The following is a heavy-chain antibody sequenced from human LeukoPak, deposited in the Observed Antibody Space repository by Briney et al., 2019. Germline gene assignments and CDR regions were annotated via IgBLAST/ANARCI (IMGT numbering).Heavy chain of an antibody. D-gene: IGHD6-13*01. V-gene: IGHV4-34*01. CDR3: ARGSAGTGTIDY. J-gene: IGHJ4*02. CDR1: GGSFSGYY. Sequence: TSETLSLTCAVYGGSFSGYYWSWIRQPPGKGLEWLGEINHSGSTNYNPSLKSRVTISVDTSKNQFSLKLSSVTAADTAVYYCARGSAGTGTIDYWGQGTLVTVSS. CDR2: INHSGST.